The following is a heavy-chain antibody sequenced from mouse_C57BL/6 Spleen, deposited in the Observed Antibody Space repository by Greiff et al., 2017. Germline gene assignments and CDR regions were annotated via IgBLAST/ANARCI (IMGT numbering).Heavy chain of an antibody. CDR2: IWSDGST. CDR3: ASHYYGSSYYAMDY. D-gene: IGHD1-1*01. V-gene: IGHV2-6*03. J-gene: IGHJ4*01. Sequence: VQLKESGPGLVAPSQSLSITCTVSGFSLTSYGVHWVRQPPGKGLEWLVVIWSDGSTTYNSALKSRLSISKDNSKSQVFLKMNSLQTDDTAMYYCASHYYGSSYYAMDYWGQGTSVTVSS. CDR1: GFSLTSYG.